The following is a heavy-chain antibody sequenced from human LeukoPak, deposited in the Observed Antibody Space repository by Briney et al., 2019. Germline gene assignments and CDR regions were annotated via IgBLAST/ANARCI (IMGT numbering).Heavy chain of an antibody. Sequence: SGGSLRLSCAASGFTFSDYYMDWVRQAPWKGLEWVGRIKNKASNYITQYAPSVKGRITISRDDSKNSLYLQMNNLKTEDTAVYYCACFTNVFDYWGQGTLVPVSS. CDR3: ACFTNVFDY. J-gene: IGHJ4*02. CDR2: IKNKASNYIT. V-gene: IGHV3-72*01. D-gene: IGHD3-16*01. CDR1: GFTFSDYY.